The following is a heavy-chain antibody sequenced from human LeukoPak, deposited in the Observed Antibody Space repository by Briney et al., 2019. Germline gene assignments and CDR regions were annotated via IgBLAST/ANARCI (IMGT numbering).Heavy chain of an antibody. V-gene: IGHV3-21*01. CDR3: ARDFFAYCGGDCYPGDYYMDV. J-gene: IGHJ6*03. CDR1: GFTFSNAW. Sequence: GGSLRLSCAASGFTFSNAWMSWVRQAPGKGLEWVSSISSSSSYIYYADSVKGRFTISRDNAKNSLYLQMNSLRAEDTAVYYCARDFFAYCGGDCYPGDYYMDVWGKGTTVTVSS. D-gene: IGHD2-21*01. CDR2: ISSSSSYI.